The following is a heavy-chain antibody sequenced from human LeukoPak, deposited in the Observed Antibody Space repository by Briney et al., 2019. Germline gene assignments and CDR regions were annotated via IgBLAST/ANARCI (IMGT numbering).Heavy chain of an antibody. CDR2: ILGRGDYT. D-gene: IGHD3-10*02. J-gene: IGHJ6*04. CDR3: AELGITMIGGV. CDR1: RFTFSNYA. V-gene: IGHV3-23*01. Sequence: GGSLRLSCAGSRFTFSNYAMSWGRPAQGGGREWGSAILGRGDYTDYVDSVKGPFTISRDTAKKSLYLQMNRVRGADTGVSFCAELGITMIGGVWGKGTTLTISS.